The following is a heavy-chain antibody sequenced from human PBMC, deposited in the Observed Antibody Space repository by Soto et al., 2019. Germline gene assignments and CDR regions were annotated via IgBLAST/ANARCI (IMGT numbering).Heavy chain of an antibody. CDR1: GFTFDDYA. J-gene: IGHJ5*02. V-gene: IGHV3-9*01. Sequence: PEGSLRLSCAASGFTFDDYAMHWVRQAPGKGLEWVSGISWNSGSIGDAASVKGRFTISRDNAKNSLYLQMKSLRAEDTALYYCAKEVVLYDMFISLDWFDPCGQGYLVTVSS. CDR2: ISWNSGSI. CDR3: AKEVVLYDMFISLDWFDP. D-gene: IGHD3-16*01.